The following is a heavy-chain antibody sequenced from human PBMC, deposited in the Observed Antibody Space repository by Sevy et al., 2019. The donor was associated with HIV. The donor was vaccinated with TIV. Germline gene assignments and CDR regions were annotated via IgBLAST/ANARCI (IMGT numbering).Heavy chain of an antibody. Sequence: GGSLRLSCAASRFTFSDYYMSWIRQAPGKGLEWVSDISSGSSYTNYADSVKGRFPISRDNAKNSLYLQMNSLRAEDTAVYYCARDRRNFGGQYFDYWGQGTLVTVSS. CDR1: RFTFSDYY. V-gene: IGHV3-11*06. CDR3: ARDRRNFGGQYFDY. D-gene: IGHD4-17*01. CDR2: ISSGSSYT. J-gene: IGHJ4*02.